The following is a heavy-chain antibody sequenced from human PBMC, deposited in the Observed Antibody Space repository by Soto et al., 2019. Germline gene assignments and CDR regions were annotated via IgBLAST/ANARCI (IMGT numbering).Heavy chain of an antibody. D-gene: IGHD6-6*01. CDR3: ARGYSSIAARGYFDY. V-gene: IGHV4-39*01. CDR2: IYYSGST. Sequence: LSLTCTFSGGSISSSSYYWGWIRQPPGKGLEWIGSIYYSGSTYYNPSLKSRVTISVDTSKNQFSLKLSSVTAADTAVYYCARGYSSIAARGYFDYWGQGTPVTVTS. J-gene: IGHJ4*02. CDR1: GGSISSSSYY.